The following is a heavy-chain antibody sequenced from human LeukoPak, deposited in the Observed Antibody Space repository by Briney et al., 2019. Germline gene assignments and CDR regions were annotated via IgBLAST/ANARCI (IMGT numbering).Heavy chain of an antibody. D-gene: IGHD6-19*01. CDR3: ATVSIIAVAGTPFDY. Sequence: VASVKVSCKVSGYTLTELSMHWVRQAPGKGLEWMGGSDPEDGETIYAQKFQGRVTMTEDTSTDTAYMELSSLRSEDTAVYYCATVSIIAVAGTPFDYWGQGTLVTVSS. J-gene: IGHJ4*02. CDR1: GYTLTELS. V-gene: IGHV1-24*01. CDR2: SDPEDGET.